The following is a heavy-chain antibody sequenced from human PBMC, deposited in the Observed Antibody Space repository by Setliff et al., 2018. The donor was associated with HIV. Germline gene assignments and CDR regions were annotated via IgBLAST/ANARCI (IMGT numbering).Heavy chain of an antibody. V-gene: IGHV3-49*04. D-gene: IGHD2-2*02. J-gene: IGHJ6*03. CDR3: TRVREVPAAIPDYYYYMDV. Sequence: PGGSLRLSCAASGFTVSRNHMSWVRQAPGKGLEWVGFIRSKAYGGTTEYAASVKGRFTISRDDSKSIAYLQMNSLKTEDTAVYYCTRVREVPAAIPDYYYYMDVWGKGTTVTVSS. CDR2: IRSKAYGGTT. CDR1: GFTVSRNH.